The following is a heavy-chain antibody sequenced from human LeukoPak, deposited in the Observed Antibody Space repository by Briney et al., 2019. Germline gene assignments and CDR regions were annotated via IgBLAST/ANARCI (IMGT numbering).Heavy chain of an antibody. D-gene: IGHD3-10*01. CDR3: ARARGTSGSYFREDFDY. Sequence: SVKVSCKASGYTFTGYYMHWVRQAPGQGLEWMGRINPNSGGTNYAQKFQGRVTMTRDTSISTAYMELSRLRSDDTAVYYCARARGTSGSYFREDFDYWGQGTLVTVSS. CDR2: INPNSGGT. J-gene: IGHJ4*02. CDR1: GYTFTGYY. V-gene: IGHV1-2*06.